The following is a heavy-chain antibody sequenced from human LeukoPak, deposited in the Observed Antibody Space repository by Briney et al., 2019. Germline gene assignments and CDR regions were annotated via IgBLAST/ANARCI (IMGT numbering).Heavy chain of an antibody. Sequence: ESLKISCKASAYSFTSYCIGWLRQMPRKGLECMGIIYPGYSDTRYSPSFQGQVTISADKSISTAYLQWSSLKASDTAMYYCATSGAAETWGQGTLVTVSS. J-gene: IGHJ5*02. CDR3: ATSGAAET. CDR1: AYSFTSYC. V-gene: IGHV5-51*01. CDR2: IYPGYSDT. D-gene: IGHD6-13*01.